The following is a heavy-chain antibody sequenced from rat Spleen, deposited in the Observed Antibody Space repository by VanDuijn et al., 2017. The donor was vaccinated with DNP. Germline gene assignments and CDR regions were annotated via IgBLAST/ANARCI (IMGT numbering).Heavy chain of an antibody. V-gene: IGHV4-2*01. Sequence: EVKLVESGGGLVQPGRSLKLSCVAPGFNFNDYWMGWVRQAPGKGLEWIGEINKDSSIIKYTPSLKDKFMITRDNAQNTLYLQMSKLGYEATAIYYGVREDAGVDAWVQGPSVTVSS. CDR1: GFNFNDYW. CDR2: INKDSSII. J-gene: IGHJ4*01. CDR3: VREDAGVDA. D-gene: IGHD3-2*01.